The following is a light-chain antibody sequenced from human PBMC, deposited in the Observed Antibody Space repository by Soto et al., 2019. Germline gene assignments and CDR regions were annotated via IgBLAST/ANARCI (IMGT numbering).Light chain of an antibody. CDR3: HQSYSTPLT. CDR1: QTISTY. CDR2: SAS. J-gene: IGKJ1*01. Sequence: DIPMTQSPSSLSASVGDRVTITCRASQTISTYLNWFQQKPGKAPKLLIYSASNLQSGVPSRFSGSGSGTDFTLTISSLQPEDFAIYYCHQSYSTPLTFGQGTRVEI. V-gene: IGKV1-39*01.